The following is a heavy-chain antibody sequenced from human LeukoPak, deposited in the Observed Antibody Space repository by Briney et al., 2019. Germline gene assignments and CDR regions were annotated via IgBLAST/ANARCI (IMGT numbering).Heavy chain of an antibody. V-gene: IGHV4-61*02. CDR1: GGSISSGNYY. D-gene: IGHD6-13*01. J-gene: IGHJ5*02. CDR2: IYTSGST. CDR3: ARDSSSWFTSWGNWFDP. Sequence: SETLSLTCTVSGGSISSGNYYWSWIRQPAGKGLEWIGRIYTSGSTNYNPSLKSRVTISVDTSKNQFSLKLSSVTAADTAVYYCARDSSSWFTSWGNWFDPWGQGTLVTVSS.